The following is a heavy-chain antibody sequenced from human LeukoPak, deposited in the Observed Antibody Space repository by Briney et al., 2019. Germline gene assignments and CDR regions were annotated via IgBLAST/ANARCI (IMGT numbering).Heavy chain of an antibody. Sequence: GGSLRLSCAASGFTFDDYAMHWVRQAQGKGLEWVSGISWNSGSIGYADSVKGRFTISRDNAKNSLYLQMNSLRAEDTALYYCAKDISRATADWGQGTLVTVSS. CDR1: GFTFDDYA. V-gene: IGHV3-9*01. CDR2: ISWNSGSI. CDR3: AKDISRATAD. D-gene: IGHD1-26*01. J-gene: IGHJ4*02.